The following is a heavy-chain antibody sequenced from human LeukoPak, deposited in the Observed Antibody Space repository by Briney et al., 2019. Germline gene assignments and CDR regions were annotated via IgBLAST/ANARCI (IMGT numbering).Heavy chain of an antibody. CDR1: GYTFTGYY. Sequence: GASVKVSCKASGYTFTGYYMHWVRQAPGQGLEWMGWINPNSGGTNYAQKFQGRVTMTRDTSISTACMELSRLRSDDTAVYYCAREGDGYNYYFDYWGQGTLVTVSS. CDR2: INPNSGGT. CDR3: AREGDGYNYYFDY. J-gene: IGHJ4*02. V-gene: IGHV1-2*02. D-gene: IGHD5-12*01.